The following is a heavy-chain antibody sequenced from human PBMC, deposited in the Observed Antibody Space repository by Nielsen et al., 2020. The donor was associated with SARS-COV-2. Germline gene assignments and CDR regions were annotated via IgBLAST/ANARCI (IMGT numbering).Heavy chain of an antibody. J-gene: IGHJ4*02. CDR2: ISRSYTYI. V-gene: IGHV3-21*04. D-gene: IGHD4/OR15-4a*01. Sequence: GESLKISCAASGFTFSSYSMNWVRQAPGEGLEWVSSISRSYTYISYADSVKGRFTISRDNAKNSLYLQLSSLRVEDTALYYCVLTTHFFDFWGQGTLVTVSS. CDR3: VLTTHFFDF. CDR1: GFTFSSYS.